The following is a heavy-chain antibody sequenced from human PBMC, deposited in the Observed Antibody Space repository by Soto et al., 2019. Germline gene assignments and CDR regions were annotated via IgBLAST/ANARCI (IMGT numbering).Heavy chain of an antibody. D-gene: IGHD5-18*01. CDR1: GGSISSYY. J-gene: IGHJ4*02. Sequence: PSETLSLTCTVSGGSISSYYWSWIRQPPGKGLEWIGYIYYSGSTNYNPSLKSRVTISVDTSKNQFSLKLSSVTAADTAVYYCARGRGRGYSYGLDYWGQGTLVTVS. CDR2: IYYSGST. V-gene: IGHV4-59*01. CDR3: ARGRGRGYSYGLDY.